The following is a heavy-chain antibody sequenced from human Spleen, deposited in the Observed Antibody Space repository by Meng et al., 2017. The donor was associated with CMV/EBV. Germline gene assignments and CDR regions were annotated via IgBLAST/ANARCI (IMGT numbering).Heavy chain of an antibody. Sequence: GSLRLSCAVYGGSFSGYYWSWIRQPPGKGLEWIGEINHSGSTNYNPSLKSRVTISVDTSKNQFSLKLSSVTAADTAVYYCARFKGITIFGMVIIDYGMDVWGQGTTVTVSS. J-gene: IGHJ6*02. V-gene: IGHV4-34*01. CDR1: GGSFSGYY. D-gene: IGHD3-3*01. CDR2: INHSGST. CDR3: ARFKGITIFGMVIIDYGMDV.